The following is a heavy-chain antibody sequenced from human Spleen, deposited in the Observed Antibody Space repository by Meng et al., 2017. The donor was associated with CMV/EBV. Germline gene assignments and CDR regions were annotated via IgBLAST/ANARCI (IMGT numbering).Heavy chain of an antibody. CDR2: ISYDGALT. D-gene: IGHD4-17*01. CDR3: GRRTYGNFDY. J-gene: IGHJ4*02. V-gene: IGHV3-23*01. Sequence: SFAASGFSFSNYVMHWVRQAPGKGLDWVSAISYDGALTDYADSVKGRFIISRDNSNNTLYLQMSSLRAEDTAIYYCGRRTYGNFDYWGQGTLVTVSS. CDR1: GFSFSNYV.